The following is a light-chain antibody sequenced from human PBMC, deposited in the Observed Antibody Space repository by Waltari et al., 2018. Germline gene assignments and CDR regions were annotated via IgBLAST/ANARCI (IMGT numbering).Light chain of an antibody. CDR2: GAS. Sequence: EVVLTQSPATLSVSFGEQATLPCRASQNVATKLAWFQQKPGQAPRPLIYGASPRAPGAPVRFSGSGSGTEFTLTITNLQFEDSALFFCQQYHSWPPYTFGQGTKLEIK. CDR1: QNVATK. V-gene: IGKV3-15*01. J-gene: IGKJ2*01. CDR3: QQYHSWPPYT.